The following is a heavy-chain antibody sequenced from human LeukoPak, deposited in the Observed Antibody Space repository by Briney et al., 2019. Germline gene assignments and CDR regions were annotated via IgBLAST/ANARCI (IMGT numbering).Heavy chain of an antibody. CDR3: ARVRYCSGGSCYEGSYYFDY. J-gene: IGHJ4*02. CDR1: GGSFSGYY. V-gene: IGHV4-34*01. CDR2: INHSGST. Sequence: PSETLSLTCAVYGGSFSGYYWSWIRQPPGKGLEWIGEINHSGSTNYNPSLKSRVTISVDTSKNQFSLKLSSVTAADTAVYYCARVRYCSGGSCYEGSYYFDYWGQGTLVTVSP. D-gene: IGHD2-15*01.